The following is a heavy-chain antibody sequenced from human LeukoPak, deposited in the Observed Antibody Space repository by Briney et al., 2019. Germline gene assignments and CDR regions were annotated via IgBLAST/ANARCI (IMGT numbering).Heavy chain of an antibody. CDR1: GNSFGDYY. D-gene: IGHD3-9*01. CDR2: IYTSGST. J-gene: IGHJ4*02. Sequence: SETLSLTCTVSGNSFGDYYWSWIRQPAGKGLEWIGRIYTSGSTTYNPSLKSRVTMSVDTSKSQFSLNLMSVTAADTAVYYCARAGSFDWLTNPFDYWGQGTLVTVSS. V-gene: IGHV4-4*07. CDR3: ARAGSFDWLTNPFDY.